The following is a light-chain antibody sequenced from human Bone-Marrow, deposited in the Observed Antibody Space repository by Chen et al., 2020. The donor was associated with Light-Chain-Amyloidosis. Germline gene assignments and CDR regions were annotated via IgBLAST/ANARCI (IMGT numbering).Light chain of an antibody. CDR1: SSDVGSYNL. J-gene: IGLJ2*01. CDR2: EVS. CDR3: CSYAGSSTP. Sequence: SALTQPASVCGSPGQSITISCTRTSSDVGSYNLVSWYQQHPGKAPKLMIYEVSKLPSGVSNRFSGSKSGNTASLTISGLQAEDEADYYCCSYAGSSTPFGGGTKLTVL. V-gene: IGLV2-23*02.